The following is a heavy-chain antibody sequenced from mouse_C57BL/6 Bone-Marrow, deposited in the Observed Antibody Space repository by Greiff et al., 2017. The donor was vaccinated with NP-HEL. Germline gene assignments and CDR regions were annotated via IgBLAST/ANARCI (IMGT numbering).Heavy chain of an antibody. D-gene: IGHD3-2*02. V-gene: IGHV3-8*01. CDR3: ARGGQLRLRGYYAMDY. CDR1: GYSITSDY. J-gene: IGHJ4*01. Sequence: VQLQQSGPGLAKPSQPLSLTCSVTGYSITSDYWNWIRKFPGNKLEYMGYISYSGSTYYNPSPKSRLSITRDTSKNQYYLQLNSVTTEDTATYYCARGGQLRLRGYYAMDYWGQGTSVTVSS. CDR2: ISYSGST.